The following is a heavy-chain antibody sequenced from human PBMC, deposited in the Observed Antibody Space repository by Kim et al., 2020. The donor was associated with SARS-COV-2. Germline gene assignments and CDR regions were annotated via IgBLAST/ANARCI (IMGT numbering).Heavy chain of an antibody. CDR2: IYHSGST. D-gene: IGHD3-10*01. J-gene: IGHJ6*02. CDR3: ARDLKVRGSYPENYYYYGMDV. CDR1: GGSISSSNW. V-gene: IGHV4-4*02. Sequence: SETLSLTCAVSGGSISSSNWWSWVRQPPGKGLEWIGEIYHSGSTKYNPSLKSRVTISVDKSKNQFSLKLSSVTAADTAVYYCARDLKVRGSYPENYYYYGMDVWGQGTTVTVSS.